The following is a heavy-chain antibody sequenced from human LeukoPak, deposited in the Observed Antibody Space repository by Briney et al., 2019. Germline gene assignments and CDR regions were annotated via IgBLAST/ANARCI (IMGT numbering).Heavy chain of an antibody. Sequence: GGCLRLSCAASGLTFSSYWMHWVRQAPGKGLVWVSRIKRQGRSTSYADSGKGRFTISRDNAKNTLYLQMNSLRAEDTAVYYCARDLRGIQPGYWGQGTLVTVSS. V-gene: IGHV3-74*01. CDR1: GLTFSSYW. CDR3: ARDLRGIQPGY. CDR2: IKRQGRST. J-gene: IGHJ4*02. D-gene: IGHD1-14*01.